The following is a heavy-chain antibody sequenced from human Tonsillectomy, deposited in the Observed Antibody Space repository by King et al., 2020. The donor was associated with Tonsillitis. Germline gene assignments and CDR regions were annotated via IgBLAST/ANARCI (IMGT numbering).Heavy chain of an antibody. D-gene: IGHD3-10*01. V-gene: IGHV3-49*04. CDR2: IRSKPFGGTP. Sequence: VQLVESGGGLVQPGRSLRLSCTASGFTFGDYAMSWVRQAPGKGLEWVGFIRSKPFGGTPQYAASVKGRFTISRDDSKSIAYLHMNSLKTEDTAVYYCTRDSGWFGECDYYYYMDVWGKGTTVTVAS. J-gene: IGHJ6*03. CDR3: TRDSGWFGECDYYYYMDV. CDR1: GFTFGDYA.